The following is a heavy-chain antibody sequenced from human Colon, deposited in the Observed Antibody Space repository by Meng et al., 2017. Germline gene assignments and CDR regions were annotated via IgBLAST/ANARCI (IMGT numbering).Heavy chain of an antibody. Sequence: QIQLRESGPGLVKPSGTLSLTCAVSGVSISTTNWWTWFHQSPGKGLEWIGEIAHTGRTNYNRSLKSRVTVSMDKSKNHFSLNVTSVTAADTAVYYCGTTDINYCPIHYWGQGTLVTVSS. CDR3: GTTDINYCPIHY. J-gene: IGHJ4*02. CDR1: GVSISTTNW. CDR2: IAHTGRT. V-gene: IGHV4-4*02. D-gene: IGHD1/OR15-1a*01.